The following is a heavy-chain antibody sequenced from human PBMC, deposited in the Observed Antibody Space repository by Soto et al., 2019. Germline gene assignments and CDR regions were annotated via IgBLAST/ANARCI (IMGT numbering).Heavy chain of an antibody. CDR2: IYYIGSS. J-gene: IGHJ4*02. CDR1: GGSISSGDYY. D-gene: IGHD3-10*01. CDR3: AARKYYYGSGSYKLDY. Sequence: SATLSITCTVSGGSISSGDYYWSWIRQPPGKGLEWIGYIYYIGSSNHNPSLKSRVTISVDTSKNQFSLKLISVTAADTAVYYCAARKYYYGSGSYKLDYWGQGTLVTVSS. V-gene: IGHV4-30-4*01.